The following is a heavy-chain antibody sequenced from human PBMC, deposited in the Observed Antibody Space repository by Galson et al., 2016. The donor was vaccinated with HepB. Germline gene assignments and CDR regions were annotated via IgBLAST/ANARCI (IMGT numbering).Heavy chain of an antibody. CDR3: ARGHIVATADYYYYGLDV. Sequence: SVKVSCKASGYTFTSYAIHWVRQAPGQRLEWMGWTNNANGNTEYSQSFQGRVTFTRDTSASTAYMELSSLRSEDTAVYYCARGHIVATADYYYYGLDVWGQGTTVTVSS. V-gene: IGHV1-3*04. CDR2: TNNANGNT. D-gene: IGHD5-12*01. CDR1: GYTFTSYA. J-gene: IGHJ6*02.